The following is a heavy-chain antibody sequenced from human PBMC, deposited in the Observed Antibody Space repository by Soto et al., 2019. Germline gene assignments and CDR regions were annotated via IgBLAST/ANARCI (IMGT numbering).Heavy chain of an antibody. V-gene: IGHV1-3*01. J-gene: IGHJ5*02. CDR2: INAGNGNT. D-gene: IGHD2-15*01. CDR1: GYTFTSYA. Sequence: QVQLVQSGAEVKKPGASVKVSCKASGYTFTSYAMHWVRQAPGQRLEWMAWINAGNGNTKYSQKFQGRVTITSDTPASTAYMELSSLRSEDTAVYYCARGFSGGVADSFDPWGQGTLVTVSS. CDR3: ARGFSGGVADSFDP.